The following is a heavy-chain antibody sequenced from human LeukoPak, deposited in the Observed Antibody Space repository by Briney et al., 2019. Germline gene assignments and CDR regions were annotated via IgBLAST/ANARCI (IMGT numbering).Heavy chain of an antibody. CDR2: IYYSGST. CDR3: ARDGRTYYYGSGSYYPNPHDY. Sequence: PSETLSLTCTVSGGSISNYYWSWIRQPPGKGLEWIGYIYYSGSTNYNPSLKSRVTISVDTSKNQFSLKLSSVTAADTAVYYCARDGRTYYYGSGSYYPNPHDYWGQGTLVTVSS. D-gene: IGHD3-10*01. CDR1: GGSISNYY. V-gene: IGHV4-59*01. J-gene: IGHJ4*02.